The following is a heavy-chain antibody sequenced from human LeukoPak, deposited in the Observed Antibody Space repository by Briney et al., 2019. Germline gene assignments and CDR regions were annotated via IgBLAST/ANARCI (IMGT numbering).Heavy chain of an antibody. CDR3: ATSAGEDFVY. CDR2: IYSGGST. J-gene: IGHJ4*02. D-gene: IGHD3-10*01. CDR1: EFTVSSNY. Sequence: PGGSLRLSCAASEFTVSSNYMSWVRQAPGKGLEWVSVIYSGGSTFYADSVKGRFTISRHSSKNTMYLQMNSLRTEDTAMYYCATSAGEDFVYWGQGTLVTVSS. V-gene: IGHV3-53*04.